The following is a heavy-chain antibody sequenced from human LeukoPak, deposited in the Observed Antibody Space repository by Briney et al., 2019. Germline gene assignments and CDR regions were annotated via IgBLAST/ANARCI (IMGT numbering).Heavy chain of an antibody. Sequence: GGSLRLSCAASGFTFSSYAMSWVRQAPGKGLEWVSAISGSGGSTYYADSVKGRFTISRDNSKNSLYLQMNSLRDEDMAVYYCVRMAEAAVVTPWAHFDYWGQGTLVTVSS. CDR1: GFTFSSYA. V-gene: IGHV3-23*01. J-gene: IGHJ4*02. CDR2: ISGSGGST. CDR3: VRMAEAAVVTPWAHFDY. D-gene: IGHD4-23*01.